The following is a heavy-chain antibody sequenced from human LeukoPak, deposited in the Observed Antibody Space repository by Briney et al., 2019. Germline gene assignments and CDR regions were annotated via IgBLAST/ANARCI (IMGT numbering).Heavy chain of an antibody. CDR2: INHSGST. J-gene: IGHJ4*02. Sequence: SETLSLTCAVYGGSFSGYYWSWIRQPPGKGLEWIGEINHSGSTNYNPSLKSRVTISVDTSKNQFSLKLSSVTAADTAVYYCATDQAAGADYWGQGTLVTVSS. CDR1: GGSFSGYY. V-gene: IGHV4-34*01. CDR3: ATDQAAGADY. D-gene: IGHD6-13*01.